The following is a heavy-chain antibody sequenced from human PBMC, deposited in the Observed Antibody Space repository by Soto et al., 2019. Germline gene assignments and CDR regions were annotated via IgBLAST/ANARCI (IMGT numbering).Heavy chain of an antibody. J-gene: IGHJ6*03. CDR2: INHSGST. CDR3: ARNLMITFGGVIADDYYYMDV. CDR1: GGSFSGYY. Sequence: PSETLSLTCAVYGGSFSGYYWSWIRQPPGKGLEWIGEINHSGSTNYNPSLKSRVTISVDTSKNQFSLKLSSVTAADTAVYYCARNLMITFGGVIADDYYYMDVWGKGTTVTVSS. V-gene: IGHV4-34*01. D-gene: IGHD3-16*02.